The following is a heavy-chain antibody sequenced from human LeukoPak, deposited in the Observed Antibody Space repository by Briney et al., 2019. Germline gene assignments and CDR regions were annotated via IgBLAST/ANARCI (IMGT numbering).Heavy chain of an antibody. D-gene: IGHD2-2*01. Sequence: GASVKVSCKASGYTFTSYGISWVRQAPGQGLEWMGWISAYNGNTNYAQKLQGRVTMTTDTSTSTAYMELRSLRSDDTAVYYCARDLGEIVVVPAAIEGYNWFDPRGQGTLVTVSS. CDR3: ARDLGEIVVVPAAIEGYNWFDP. V-gene: IGHV1-18*01. CDR2: ISAYNGNT. CDR1: GYTFTSYG. J-gene: IGHJ5*02.